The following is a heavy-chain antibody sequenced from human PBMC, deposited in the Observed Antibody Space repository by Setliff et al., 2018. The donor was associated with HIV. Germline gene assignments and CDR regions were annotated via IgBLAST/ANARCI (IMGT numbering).Heavy chain of an antibody. D-gene: IGHD1-7*01. CDR3: ARETDVRTSWCGGYYFDF. V-gene: IGHV4-34*01. J-gene: IGHJ4*02. Sequence: SETLSLTCAVYGGSFSGHYWNWVRQPPGKGLEWIGEINESGRINYNPSLKSRLIISVDTSKKQFSLNLISMTAADTAVYFCARETDVRTSWCGGYYFDFWGQGTVVTVSS. CDR1: GGSFSGHY. CDR2: INESGRI.